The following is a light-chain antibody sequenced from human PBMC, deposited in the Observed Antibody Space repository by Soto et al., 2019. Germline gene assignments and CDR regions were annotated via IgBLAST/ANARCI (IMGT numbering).Light chain of an antibody. CDR2: DVS. CDR3: SSYTSSSTPYV. Sequence: QSALTQPASVSGSPGQSITISCTGSSSDVGGYDYVSWYQHHPGKAPKLMIHDVSNRPSGVSNRFSGSKSGNAASLTISGLQAEDEADYYCSSYTSSSTPYVFGTGTKDTVL. V-gene: IGLV2-14*03. J-gene: IGLJ1*01. CDR1: SSDVGGYDY.